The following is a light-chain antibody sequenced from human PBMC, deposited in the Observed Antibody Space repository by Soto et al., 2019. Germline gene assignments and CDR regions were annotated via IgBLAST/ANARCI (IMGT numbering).Light chain of an antibody. CDR3: GTWDSSLSGGV. V-gene: IGLV1-51*01. Sequence: QSVLTQPPSVSAAPGQKVTISCSGSGFNIGNNYVSWYQQFPGTAPKLLIYDNNKRPSGIPDRFSASKSGTSATLGITGLQTGDEAEYYCGTWDSSLSGGVFGGGTQLTVL. CDR2: DNN. CDR1: GFNIGNNY. J-gene: IGLJ3*02.